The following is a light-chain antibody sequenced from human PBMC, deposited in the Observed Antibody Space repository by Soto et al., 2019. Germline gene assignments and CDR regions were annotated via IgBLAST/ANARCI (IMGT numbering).Light chain of an antibody. V-gene: IGKV3-11*01. CDR3: QQRSNWPPWT. Sequence: EMVLTQSPATLSLSPGERATLSCRASQNVSSNLAWYQQQPGQAPRLLIYDASNRATGIPARFSGSGSGTDFTLTISSLESEDFAVYYCQQRSNWPPWTFGQGTKVEFK. CDR1: QNVSSN. CDR2: DAS. J-gene: IGKJ1*01.